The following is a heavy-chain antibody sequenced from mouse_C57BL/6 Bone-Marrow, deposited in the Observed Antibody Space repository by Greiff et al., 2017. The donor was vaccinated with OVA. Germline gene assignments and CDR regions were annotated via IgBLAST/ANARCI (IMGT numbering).Heavy chain of an antibody. D-gene: IGHD2-3*01. CDR3: ARDDVYFFEY. CDR1: GYTFTDHY. Sequence: QVQLQQSGAEVVRPGASVKLSCKASGYTFTDHYINWVKQRPGQGLEWIARIYPGSGYTYYNEKFKGKATLTAEKSSNTAYMHLRSLTSEDSAVYFCARDDVYFFEYWDQGTTLTVSS. V-gene: IGHV1-76*01. J-gene: IGHJ2*01. CDR2: IYPGSGYT.